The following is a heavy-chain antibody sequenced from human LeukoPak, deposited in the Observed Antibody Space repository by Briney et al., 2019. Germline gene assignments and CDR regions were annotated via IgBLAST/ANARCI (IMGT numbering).Heavy chain of an antibody. CDR2: IYTSGST. V-gene: IGHV4-61*02. Sequence: SETLSLTCTVSGGSISSSSYYWGWIRQPPGKGLEWIGRIYTSGSTNYNPSLKSRVTISVDTSKNQFSLKLSSVTAADTAVYYCARGNSDSSGYYLFNYWGQGTLVTVSS. J-gene: IGHJ4*02. CDR1: GGSISSSSYY. D-gene: IGHD3-22*01. CDR3: ARGNSDSSGYYLFNY.